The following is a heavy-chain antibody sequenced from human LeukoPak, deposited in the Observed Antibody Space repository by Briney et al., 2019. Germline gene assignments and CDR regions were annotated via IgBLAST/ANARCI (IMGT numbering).Heavy chain of an antibody. J-gene: IGHJ4*02. V-gene: IGHV1-3*03. D-gene: IGHD3-10*01. CDR2: INAGNGNT. CDR1: GYTFTSYA. Sequence: ASVKVSCKASGYTFTSYAMHWVRQAPGQRLEWMGWINAGNGNTKYSQEFQGRVTMTRDMSTSTVYMELSSLRSEDTAVYYCARCYYGSGSYLGHWGQGTLVTVSS. CDR3: ARCYYGSGSYLGH.